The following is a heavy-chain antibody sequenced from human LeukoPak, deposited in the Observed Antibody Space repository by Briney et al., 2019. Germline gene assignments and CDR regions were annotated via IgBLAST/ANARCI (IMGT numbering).Heavy chain of an antibody. CDR3: AKEPYYYDSSGYLDY. V-gene: IGHV3-30*18. CDR1: GFTFSSYG. Sequence: PGRSLRLSCAASGFTFSSYGMHWVRQAPGKGLEWVAVISYDGSNKYYADSVKGRFTISRDNSKNTLYLQMNSLRAEDTAVYYCAKEPYYYDSSGYLDYWGQGTLVTVSS. J-gene: IGHJ4*02. D-gene: IGHD3-22*01. CDR2: ISYDGSNK.